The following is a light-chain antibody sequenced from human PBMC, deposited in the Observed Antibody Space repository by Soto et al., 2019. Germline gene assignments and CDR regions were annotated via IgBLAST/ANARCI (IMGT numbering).Light chain of an antibody. CDR1: QSVSSN. Sequence: EIVMTQSPATLSVSPGERATLSCRTSQSVSSNLAWYQQKPGQPPRLLIYGASTRTTGIPARFSGSGSGTEFTLTISSLQSEDFAVYYCQQYNNWPGFTFGPGTKVDIK. CDR3: QQYNNWPGFT. V-gene: IGKV3-15*01. J-gene: IGKJ3*01. CDR2: GAS.